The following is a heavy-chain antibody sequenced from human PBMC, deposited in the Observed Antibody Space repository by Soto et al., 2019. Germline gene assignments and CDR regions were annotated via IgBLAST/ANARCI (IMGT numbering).Heavy chain of an antibody. D-gene: IGHD2-2*01. CDR3: SRLGEDCSSTSCYLGYYYALDA. Sequence: SETLSLTCSVSGGSISSGGYYWSWIRQHPGKGLEWIGYIYYSGRTFYNPSLNSRVSISVDTSKNQFSLKLRSVTAADAGVYYCSRLGEDCSSTSCYLGYYYALDARGQGTTVT. J-gene: IGHJ6*02. CDR1: GGSISSGGYY. CDR2: IYYSGRT. V-gene: IGHV4-31*03.